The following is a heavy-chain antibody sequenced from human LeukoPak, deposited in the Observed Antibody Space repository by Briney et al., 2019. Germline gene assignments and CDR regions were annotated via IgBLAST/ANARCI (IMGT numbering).Heavy chain of an antibody. CDR2: IYHSGST. J-gene: IGHJ4*01. CDR1: GGSISSSFYY. V-gene: IGHV4-39*01. CDR3: ASDKGYSNNYFDY. Sequence: PSETLSLTCTVSGGSISSSFYYWGWIRQPPGKGLEWIGSIYHSGSTYYNPSLKSRVTISVDTSRNQFSLNLSSVTAADTALYYCASDKGYSNNYFDYWGQGTLDTVSS. D-gene: IGHD6-13*01.